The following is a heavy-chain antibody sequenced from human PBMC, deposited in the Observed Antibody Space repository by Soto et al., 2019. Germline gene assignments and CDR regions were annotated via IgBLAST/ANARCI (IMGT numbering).Heavy chain of an antibody. CDR2: ISGSGGST. J-gene: IGHJ3*02. D-gene: IGHD3-9*01. Sequence: GGSLRLSCAASGFTFSSYAMSWVRQAPGKGLEWVSAISGSGGSTYYADSVKGRFTISRDNSKNTLYLQMNSRRAEDTAVYYCAKDSDVLRYFDWLPRRIDAFDIWGQGTMVTVSS. CDR3: AKDSDVLRYFDWLPRRIDAFDI. V-gene: IGHV3-23*01. CDR1: GFTFSSYA.